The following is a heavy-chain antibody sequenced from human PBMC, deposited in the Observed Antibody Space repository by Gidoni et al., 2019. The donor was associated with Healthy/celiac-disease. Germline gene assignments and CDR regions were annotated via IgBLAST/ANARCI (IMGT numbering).Heavy chain of an antibody. CDR1: GYSFTSYW. J-gene: IGHJ4*02. CDR2: IYPGDSDT. V-gene: IGHV5-51*01. Sequence: EVQLVQSGAEVKKPGESLKISCKGSGYSFTSYWFGWVRQMPGKGLEWMGIIYPGDSDTRYSPSFQGQVTISADKSISTAYLQWSSLKASDTAMYYCARVYGWLDYGGNSRGWYFDYWGQGTLVTVSS. D-gene: IGHD4-17*01. CDR3: ARVYGWLDYGGNSRGWYFDY.